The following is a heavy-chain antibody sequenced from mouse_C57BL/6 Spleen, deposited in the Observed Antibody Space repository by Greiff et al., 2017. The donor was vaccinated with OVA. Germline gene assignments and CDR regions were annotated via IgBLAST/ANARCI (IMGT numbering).Heavy chain of an antibody. CDR1: GYTFTDHT. V-gene: IGHV1-78*01. D-gene: IGHD2-3*01. CDR2: IYPRDGST. Sequence: VQGVESDAELVKPGASVKISCKVSGYTFTDHTIHWMKQRPEQGLEWIGYIYPRDGSTKYNEKFKGKATLTADKSSSTAYMQLNSLTSEDSAVYFCARGNDGYPPRYFDYWGQGTTLTVSS. J-gene: IGHJ2*01. CDR3: ARGNDGYPPRYFDY.